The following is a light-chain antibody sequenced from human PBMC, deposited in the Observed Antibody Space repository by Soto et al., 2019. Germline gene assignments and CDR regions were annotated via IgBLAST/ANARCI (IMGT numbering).Light chain of an antibody. J-gene: IGKJ1*01. CDR3: QHYGSSQT. V-gene: IGKV3-20*01. CDR1: ERIYSAY. CDR2: NTA. Sequence: EIVLTQSPGTLSLSRGERATLSCRASERIYSAYLAWYQQKPGQPPRLLMYNTASRATGIPDRFSGSGSGTDFSLTISRLEPEDFAVYYCQHYGSSQTFGQGTKVDIK.